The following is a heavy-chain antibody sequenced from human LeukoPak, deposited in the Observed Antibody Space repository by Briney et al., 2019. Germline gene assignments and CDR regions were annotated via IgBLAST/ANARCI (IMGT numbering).Heavy chain of an antibody. CDR3: ARHSPVLVYSSSLSDHVFGI. J-gene: IGHJ3*02. D-gene: IGHD6-13*01. CDR2: VSYSGTT. Sequence: SETLSLTCSVSGDSITRSTSYWAWIRPPPGKGLEWIGSVSYSGTTYYRPSLKRRVTISRDTSKNHFYLKLNSVTAADTAVYYCARHSPVLVYSSSLSDHVFGIWGQGTPIAVSS. CDR1: GDSITRSTSY. V-gene: IGHV4-39*01.